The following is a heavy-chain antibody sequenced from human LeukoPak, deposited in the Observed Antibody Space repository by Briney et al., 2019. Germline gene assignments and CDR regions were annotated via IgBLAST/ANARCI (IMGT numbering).Heavy chain of an antibody. J-gene: IGHJ5*02. V-gene: IGHV4-34*01. CDR2: INHSGDT. CDR1: GGSFSGYY. Sequence: SETLSLTCAVYGGSFSGYYWSWIRQPPGKGLEWIGEINHSGDTNYNPSLKSRVTISVDTSKNQFSLKLSSVTAADTAVYYCARGGMVVAVAGAMVSVSNWFDPWGQGTLVTVSS. CDR3: ARGGMVVAVAGAMVSVSNWFDP. D-gene: IGHD2-15*01.